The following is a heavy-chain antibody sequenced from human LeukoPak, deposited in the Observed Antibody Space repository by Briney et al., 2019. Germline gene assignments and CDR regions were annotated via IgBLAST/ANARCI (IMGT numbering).Heavy chain of an antibody. Sequence: GGSLRLSWAASGFTFTNYALIWVRQAPGKGLEWVSAISGRGTVYADAVKGRFTVSRDNSKNTLYLQMNSLRAEDTAVYYCARDPNGDYIGAFDFRGQGTMVTVSS. V-gene: IGHV3-23*01. J-gene: IGHJ3*01. CDR3: ARDPNGDYIGAFDF. D-gene: IGHD4-17*01. CDR1: GFTFTNYA. CDR2: ISGRGT.